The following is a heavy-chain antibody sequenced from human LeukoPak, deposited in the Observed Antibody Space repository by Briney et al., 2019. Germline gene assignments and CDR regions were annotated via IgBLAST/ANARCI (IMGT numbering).Heavy chain of an antibody. V-gene: IGHV4-59*01. CDR1: GGSISSYY. CDR3: ARDQVMGMDV. Sequence: SETLSLTCTVSGGSISSYYWSWIRQPPGKGLEWIGYIYYSGSTNYNPSLKSRVTISVDTSKNQFSLKLSSVTAADTAVYYCARDQVMGMDVWGKGTTVTVSS. CDR2: IYYSGST. J-gene: IGHJ6*04. D-gene: IGHD2-21*01.